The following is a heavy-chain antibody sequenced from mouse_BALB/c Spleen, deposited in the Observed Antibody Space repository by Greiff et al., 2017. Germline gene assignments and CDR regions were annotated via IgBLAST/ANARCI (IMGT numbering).Heavy chain of an antibody. J-gene: IGHJ2*01. CDR1: GDSITSGY. CDR2: ISYSGST. Sequence: EVQLQESGPSLVKPSQTLSLTCSVTGDSITSGYWNWIRKFPGNKLEYMGYISYSGSTYYNPSLKSRISITRDTSKNQYYLQLNSVTTEDTATYYCARFYGSSYVYYFDYWGQGTTLTVSS. CDR3: ARFYGSSYVYYFDY. V-gene: IGHV3-8*02. D-gene: IGHD1-1*01.